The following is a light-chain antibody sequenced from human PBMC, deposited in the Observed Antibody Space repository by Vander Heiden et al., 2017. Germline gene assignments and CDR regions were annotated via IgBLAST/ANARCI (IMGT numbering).Light chain of an antibody. V-gene: IGLV7-43*01. CDR1: AGAVTNGNF. J-gene: IGLJ2*01. Sequence: QTVVTPQPSPSVSPGGTVTLTCAASAGAVTNGNFPNLFQQKPGPVPRALIYSTTNKHSSTPARFAGSLLRDNAALTLAGVQPEDEAYYYCLLYYGSSVIFGGGTRLTVL. CDR2: STT. CDR3: LLYYGSSVI.